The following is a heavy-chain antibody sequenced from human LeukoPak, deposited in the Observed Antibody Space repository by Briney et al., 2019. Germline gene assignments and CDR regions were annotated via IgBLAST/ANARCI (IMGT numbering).Heavy chain of an antibody. V-gene: IGHV3-48*01. D-gene: IGHD4-17*01. CDR3: ARVSTLTGVDY. CDR2: LSSSENTI. CDR1: GFTFSFYS. J-gene: IGHJ4*02. Sequence: GGSLRLSCVASGFTFSFYSMTWVRQAPGKGLEWASYLSSSENTIYYVDSVKGRFTISRDNAKNSLYLQMNSLRAEDTAVYYCARVSTLTGVDYWGQGTLVTVSS.